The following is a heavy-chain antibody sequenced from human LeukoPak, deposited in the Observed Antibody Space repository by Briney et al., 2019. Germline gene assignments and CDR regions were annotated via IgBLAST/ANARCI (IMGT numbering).Heavy chain of an antibody. V-gene: IGHV1-69*13. CDR1: GGTFSSYA. D-gene: IGHD2-2*01. CDR2: IITIFGTA. CDR3: ARGGYCSSTSCYYYYYYYMDV. J-gene: IGHJ6*03. Sequence: SVKVSCKASGGTFSSYAISWVRQAPGQGLEWMGGIITIFGTANYAQKFQGRVTITADESTSTAYMELSSLRSEDTAVYYCARGGYCSSTSCYYYYYYYMDVWGKGTTVTVSS.